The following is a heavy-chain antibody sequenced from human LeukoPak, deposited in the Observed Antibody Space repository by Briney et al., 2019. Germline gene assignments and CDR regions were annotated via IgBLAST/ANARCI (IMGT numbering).Heavy chain of an antibody. CDR3: ARGSSHLDYWYYYMDV. CDR1: GGPISSSSYY. CDR2: IYYSGST. D-gene: IGHD2-15*01. Sequence: SETLSLTCTVSGGPISSSSYYWGWIRQPPGKGLEGIGSIYYSGSTYYNPSLKSRVTISVDTSKNQFSLKLSSVTAADTAVYYCARGSSHLDYWYYYMDVWGKGTTVTVSS. V-gene: IGHV4-39*07. J-gene: IGHJ6*03.